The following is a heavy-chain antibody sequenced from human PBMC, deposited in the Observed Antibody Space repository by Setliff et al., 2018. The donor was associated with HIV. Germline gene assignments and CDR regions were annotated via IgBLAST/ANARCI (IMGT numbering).Heavy chain of an antibody. CDR2: ISAGGGST. CDR1: GFTFSNYA. D-gene: IGHD2-15*01. CDR3: AKIGWRVVVGATIDY. Sequence: PGESLKISCAASGFTFSNYAMSWVRQAPGKGLEWVSSISAGGGSTYYADSVKGRFTISRDNSKYTLYLQMNRLRAEDTAVYYCAKIGWRVVVGATIDYWGQGTLVTSPQ. V-gene: IGHV3-23*01. J-gene: IGHJ4*02.